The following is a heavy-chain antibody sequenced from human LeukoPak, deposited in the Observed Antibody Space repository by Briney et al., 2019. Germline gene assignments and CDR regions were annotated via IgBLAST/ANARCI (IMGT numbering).Heavy chain of an antibody. V-gene: IGHV2-5*02. D-gene: IGHD3-10*01. J-gene: IGHJ4*02. CDR2: IKWDDDT. CDR1: GLSLSPSALG. CDR3: AHRGLLGSGSSFDY. Sequence: SGPTLVNPKQTRTLTCTFSGLSLSPSALGVGWIRQPPRKVLEWPAVIKWDDDTRYNPSRKSSLTITKDTSKNQVVLTMTNVDPVDTSTYFCAHRGLLGSGSSFDYWGQGTLLTVSS.